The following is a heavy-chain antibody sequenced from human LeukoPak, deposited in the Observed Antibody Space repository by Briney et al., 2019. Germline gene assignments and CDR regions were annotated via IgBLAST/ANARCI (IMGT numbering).Heavy chain of an antibody. CDR3: AKTYSGSLYYFDY. J-gene: IGHJ4*02. D-gene: IGHD1-26*01. Sequence: GALVKVSCKASGYTFTSYDINWVRQAPGQGLEWMGWINPNSGGTNYAQKFQGRVTITADESTSTAYMELSSLRSEDTAVYYCAKTYSGSLYYFDYWGQGTLVTVSS. CDR1: GYTFTSYD. V-gene: IGHV1-69*13. CDR2: INPNSGGT.